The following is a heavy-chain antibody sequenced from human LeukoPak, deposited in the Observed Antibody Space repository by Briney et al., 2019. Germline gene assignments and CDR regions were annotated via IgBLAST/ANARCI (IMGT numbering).Heavy chain of an antibody. D-gene: IGHD3-10*01. CDR3: ARITPFYFDY. V-gene: IGHV3-7*01. CDR1: GVTFSSYA. Sequence: ASVKVSCKASGVTFSSYAISWVRQAPGKGLEWVVNIKEDGSERYYVDSVKGRFTISRDNAKNSLYLQMNSLRAEDTAVYYCARITPFYFDYWGQGTLVTVSS. J-gene: IGHJ4*02. CDR2: IKEDGSER.